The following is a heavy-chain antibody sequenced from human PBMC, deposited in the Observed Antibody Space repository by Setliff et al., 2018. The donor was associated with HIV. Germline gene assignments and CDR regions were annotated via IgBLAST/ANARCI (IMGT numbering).Heavy chain of an antibody. D-gene: IGHD3-10*01. CDR2: ISAYNGNT. CDR1: GYTFTSYG. Sequence: ASEKVSCKASGYTFTSYGISWVRQAPGQGLEWMGWISAYNGNTNYAQKFQGRVTMTRDTSISTAYMELSRLRSDDTAVYYCARGLWFGELEGYNWFDPWGQGTLVTVSS. J-gene: IGHJ5*02. CDR3: ARGLWFGELEGYNWFDP. V-gene: IGHV1-18*01.